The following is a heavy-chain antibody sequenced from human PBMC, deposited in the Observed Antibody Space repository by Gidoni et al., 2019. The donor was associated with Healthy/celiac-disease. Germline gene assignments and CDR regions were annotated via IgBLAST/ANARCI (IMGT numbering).Heavy chain of an antibody. Sequence: QVQLLQSGAVLKKPVSSVKVSFKASGYHFTSYVINWVRQATEQGLEWMGWMNPNSGNTGYAQKFQGRVTMTRNTSISTAYMELSSLRSEDKAVYYCARGGGDSSGPNIEYWGQGTLVTVSS. CDR1: GYHFTSYV. V-gene: IGHV1-8*01. CDR3: ARGGGDSSGPNIEY. CDR2: MNPNSGNT. J-gene: IGHJ4*02. D-gene: IGHD3-22*01.